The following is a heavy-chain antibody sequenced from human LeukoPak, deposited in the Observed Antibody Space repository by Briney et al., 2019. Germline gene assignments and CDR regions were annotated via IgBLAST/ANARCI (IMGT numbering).Heavy chain of an antibody. CDR2: IYYSGST. J-gene: IGHJ4*02. D-gene: IGHD7-27*01. V-gene: IGHV4-39*01. Sequence: SETLSLTCTVSGGSISSYYWSWIRQPPGKGLEWIGSIYYSGSTYYNPSLKSRVTISVDTSKNQFSLKLSSVTAADMAVYYCARRPNWDYYFDYWGQGTLVTVSS. CDR1: GGSISSYY. CDR3: ARRPNWDYYFDY.